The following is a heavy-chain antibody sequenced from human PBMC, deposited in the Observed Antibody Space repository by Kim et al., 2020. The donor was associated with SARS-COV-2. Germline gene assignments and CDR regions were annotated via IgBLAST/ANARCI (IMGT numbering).Heavy chain of an antibody. V-gene: IGHV1-69*06. J-gene: IGHJ5*01. CDR1: GGTFSSYA. CDR2: IIPIFGTA. Sequence: SVKVSCKSSGGTFSSYAISWVRQAPGQGLEWMGGIIPIFGTANYAQRFQGRVTITADKFTTTAYMELSSLRSEDTAVYYCARDENGGKGSWFDSWGQGILVTVSS. D-gene: IGHD2-15*01. CDR3: ARDENGGKGSWFDS.